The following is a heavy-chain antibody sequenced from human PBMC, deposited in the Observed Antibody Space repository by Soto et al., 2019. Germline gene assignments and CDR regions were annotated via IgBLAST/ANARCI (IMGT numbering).Heavy chain of an antibody. V-gene: IGHV1-18*04. CDR2: ISAYNGNT. CDR1: GYTVTSYG. J-gene: IGHJ6*02. D-gene: IGHD3-22*01. CDR3: ARDTIVVVITTLTNYYYYGMDV. Sequence: ASVKVSCKASGYTVTSYGISCVRQAPGQVLEWMGWISAYNGNTNYAQKLQGRVTMTTDTSTSTAYMELRSLRSDDTAVYYCARDTIVVVITTLTNYYYYGMDVWGQGTTVTVSS.